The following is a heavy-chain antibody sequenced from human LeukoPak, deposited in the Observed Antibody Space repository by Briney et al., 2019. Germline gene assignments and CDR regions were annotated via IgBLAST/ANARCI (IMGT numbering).Heavy chain of an antibody. CDR1: GFSLTGYT. CDR3: ARDSHRHGLDV. J-gene: IGHJ3*01. Sequence: GGSLRLSCAASGFSLTGYTMNWVRQAPGKGLEWVSSISTAYSYIYYADSVKGRFTISRDNAKNSLYLQMNSLRVEDTAVYYCARDSHRHGLDVWGLGTMVTVSS. V-gene: IGHV3-21*06. CDR2: ISTAYSYI.